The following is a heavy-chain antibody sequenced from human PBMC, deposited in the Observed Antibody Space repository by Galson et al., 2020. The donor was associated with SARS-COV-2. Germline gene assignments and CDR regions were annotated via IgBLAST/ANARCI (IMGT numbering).Heavy chain of an antibody. J-gene: IGHJ4*02. V-gene: IGHV4-38-2*02. CDR2: IHFSGNT. Sequence: ASETLSLTCTVSNYSISSHCYWGWVRQSPGRGLEWIGNIHFSGNTHYNPSLKSRVTISVDTSKNQFPLTLTSVTAADTAVYYCARYQLLFPFDYWGRGALVTVSS. CDR3: ARYQLLFPFDY. D-gene: IGHD2-2*01. CDR1: NYSISSHCY.